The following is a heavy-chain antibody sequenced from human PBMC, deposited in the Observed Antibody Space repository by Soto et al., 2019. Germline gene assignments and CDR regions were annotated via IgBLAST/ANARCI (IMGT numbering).Heavy chain of an antibody. V-gene: IGHV1-2*04. D-gene: IGHD6-13*01. CDR3: ARDQPLAAAGTRSQYGMDV. CDR1: GYTFTGYY. Sequence: EASVKVSCKASGYTFTGYYMHWVRQAPGQGLEWMGWINPNSGGTNYAQKFQGWVTMTRDTSISTAYMELSRLRSDDTAVYHCARDQPLAAAGTRSQYGMDVWGQGTTVTAP. J-gene: IGHJ6*02. CDR2: INPNSGGT.